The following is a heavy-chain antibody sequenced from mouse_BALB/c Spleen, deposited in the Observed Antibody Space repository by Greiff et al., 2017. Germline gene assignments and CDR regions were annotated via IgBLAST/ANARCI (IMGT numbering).Heavy chain of an antibody. D-gene: IGHD1-1*01. Sequence: LVKTGASVKISCKASGYSFTGYYMHWVKQSHGKSLEWIGYISCYNGATSYNQKFKGKATFTVDTSSSTAYMQFNSLTSEDSAVYYCARGDYGSSYEDYFDYWGQGTTLTVSS. CDR1: GYSFTGYY. CDR3: ARGDYGSSYEDYFDY. J-gene: IGHJ2*01. CDR2: ISCYNGAT. V-gene: IGHV1S34*01.